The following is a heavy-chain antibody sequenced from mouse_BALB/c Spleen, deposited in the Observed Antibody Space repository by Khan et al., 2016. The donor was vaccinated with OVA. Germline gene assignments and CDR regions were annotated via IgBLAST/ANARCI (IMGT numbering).Heavy chain of an antibody. V-gene: IGHV3-2*02. CDR2: ISYSGST. Sequence: EVQLQESGPGLVKPSQSLSLTCTVTGYSITSDYAWNWIRQFPGNKLEWMGYISYSGSTSYNPSLKSRISITRDTSKKQFFLQLNSVTTEDTATYYCARGRGNMDYWGQGTSVTVSS. D-gene: IGHD2-1*01. CDR1: GYSITSDYA. J-gene: IGHJ4*01. CDR3: ARGRGNMDY.